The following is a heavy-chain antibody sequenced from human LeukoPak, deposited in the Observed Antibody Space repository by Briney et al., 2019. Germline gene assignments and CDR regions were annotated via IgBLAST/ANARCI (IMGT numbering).Heavy chain of an antibody. CDR3: ARFGYSYGYITDY. J-gene: IGHJ4*02. Sequence: ASVKVSCKASGYTFTSYDINWVRQATGQGLEWMGWMNPNSGNTGYAQKFRGRVTMTRNTSISTAYMELSSLRSEDTAVYYCARFGYSYGYITDYWGQGTLVTVSS. CDR2: MNPNSGNT. CDR1: GYTFTSYD. V-gene: IGHV1-8*01. D-gene: IGHD5-18*01.